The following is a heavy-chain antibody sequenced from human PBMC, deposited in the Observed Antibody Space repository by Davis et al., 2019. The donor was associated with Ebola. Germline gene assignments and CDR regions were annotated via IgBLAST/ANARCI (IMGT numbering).Heavy chain of an antibody. CDR1: GGSFSGYY. D-gene: IGHD6-6*01. J-gene: IGHJ4*02. CDR3: ARGPWAARRVFSDH. Sequence: PSETLSLTCAVYGGSFSGYYWSWIRQPPGKGLEWIGEINHSGSTNYNPSLKSRVTISVDTSKNQFSLKLSSVTAADTAVYYCARGPWAARRVFSDHWGQGTLVTVSS. CDR2: INHSGST. V-gene: IGHV4-34*01.